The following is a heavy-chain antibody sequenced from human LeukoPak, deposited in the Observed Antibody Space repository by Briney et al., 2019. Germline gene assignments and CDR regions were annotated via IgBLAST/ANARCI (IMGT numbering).Heavy chain of an antibody. CDR3: ARAAGVRGVII. CDR1: GFTFSSYG. D-gene: IGHD3-10*01. Sequence: GGSLRLSCAASGFTFSSYGMHWVRQAPGKGLEWVSSISSSSSYIYYADSVKGRFTISRDNAKDSLYLQMNSLRAEDTAVYYCARAAGVRGVIIWGQGTLVTVSS. CDR2: ISSSSSYI. V-gene: IGHV3-21*01. J-gene: IGHJ4*02.